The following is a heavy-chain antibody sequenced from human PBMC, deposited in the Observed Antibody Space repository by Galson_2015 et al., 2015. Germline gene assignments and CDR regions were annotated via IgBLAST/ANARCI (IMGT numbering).Heavy chain of an antibody. CDR1: GFTFSSYG. CDR2: IWYDGSNK. CDR3: AKPDYGSGSYIFDY. Sequence: SLRLSCAASGFTFSSYGMHWVRQAPGKGLEWVAVIWYDGSNKYYADSVKGRFTISRDNSKNTLYLQMNSLRAEDTAVYYCAKPDYGSGSYIFDYWGQGTLVTVSS. J-gene: IGHJ4*02. V-gene: IGHV3-33*06. D-gene: IGHD3-10*01.